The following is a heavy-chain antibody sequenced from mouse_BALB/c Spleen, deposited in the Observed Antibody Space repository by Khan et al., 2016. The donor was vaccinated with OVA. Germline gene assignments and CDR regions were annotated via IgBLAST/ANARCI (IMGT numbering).Heavy chain of an antibody. CDR1: GFTFNTYA. CDR3: VSRSWFAY. V-gene: IGHV10-1*02. CDR2: IRSNSNNYAT. J-gene: IGHJ3*01. Sequence: EVQLVESGGGLVQPKGSLKLSCAASGFTFNTYAMHWVRQAPGKGLEWVARIRSNSNNYATYYADSVKDRFTISRDDSQSMLYLQMNNLKTEYAAMYYCVSRSWFAYWGQGTLVTVSA.